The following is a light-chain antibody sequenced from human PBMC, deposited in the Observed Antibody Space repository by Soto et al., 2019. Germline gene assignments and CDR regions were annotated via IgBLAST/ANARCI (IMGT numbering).Light chain of an antibody. CDR1: QSVGSSF. J-gene: IGKJ4*01. CDR3: QQYGNSPLT. Sequence: EIVLTQSPGTLSLSPGERATLSCRASQSVGSSFLAWYQQKPGQAPRLLIFGASTRAPGIPDRFSGSGSGTDFTLTISKLEPEDFALFYCQQYGNSPLTFGGGTKVDIK. V-gene: IGKV3-20*01. CDR2: GAS.